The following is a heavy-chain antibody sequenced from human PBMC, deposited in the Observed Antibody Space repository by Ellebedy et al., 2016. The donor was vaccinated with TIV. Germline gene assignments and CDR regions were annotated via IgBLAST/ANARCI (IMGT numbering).Heavy chain of an antibody. Sequence: ASVKVSCKASGYTIIGYYMHWVRQAPGQGLEWMGWINPNSGGTNYEQNFQGRVTMTRDTSISTAHMELSRLRSDDTAVDYCATTYYYESSGYWGMDVWGQGTTVTVSS. CDR3: ATTYYYESSGYWGMDV. CDR2: INPNSGGT. J-gene: IGHJ6*02. CDR1: GYTIIGYY. V-gene: IGHV1-2*02. D-gene: IGHD3-22*01.